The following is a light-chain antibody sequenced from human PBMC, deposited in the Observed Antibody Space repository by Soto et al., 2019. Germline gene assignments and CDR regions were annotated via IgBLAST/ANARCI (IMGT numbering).Light chain of an antibody. V-gene: IGKV1-39*01. CDR3: QQTYSTPYT. Sequence: IQMTQSPSSLSASVGDRVTITCRASQRITTYLNWYQQKPGNAPKLLINTSGTLQRGVPSRFSGSGSGTDFTLTITSLQREDVATYFCQQTYSTPYTFGQGTRLEIK. CDR2: TSG. CDR1: QRITTY. J-gene: IGKJ2*01.